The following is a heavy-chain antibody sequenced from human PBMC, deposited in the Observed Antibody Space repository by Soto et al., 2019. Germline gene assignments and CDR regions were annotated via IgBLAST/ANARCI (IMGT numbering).Heavy chain of an antibody. V-gene: IGHV3-48*01. CDR1: GFTFSSYS. D-gene: IGHD3-22*01. Sequence: GGSLRLSCAASGFTFSSYSMNWVRQAPGKGLEWVSYISSSSSTIYYADSVKGRFTISRDNAKNSLYLQMNSLRAEDTAVYYCARDQNYYDSSGYSVLFDYWGQGTLVTVSS. CDR3: ARDQNYYDSSGYSVLFDY. J-gene: IGHJ4*02. CDR2: ISSSSSTI.